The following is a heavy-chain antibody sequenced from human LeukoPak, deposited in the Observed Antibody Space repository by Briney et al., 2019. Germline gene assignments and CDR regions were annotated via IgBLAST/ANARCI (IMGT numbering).Heavy chain of an antibody. Sequence: PSETLSLTCTVSGASISNGDYYWSWIRQSPGKGLEWIGNIYYRGSTYYNPSLKSRVTISVATSKNLFSLKLSSVTAADTAVYYCARHTGIAAAASPWAWFDPWGQGTLVTVSS. D-gene: IGHD6-13*01. CDR3: ARHTGIAAAASPWAWFDP. CDR1: GASISNGDYY. J-gene: IGHJ5*02. CDR2: IYYRGST. V-gene: IGHV4-30-4*01.